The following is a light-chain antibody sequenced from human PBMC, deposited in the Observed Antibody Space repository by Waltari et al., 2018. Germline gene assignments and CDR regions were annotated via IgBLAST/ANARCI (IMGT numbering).Light chain of an antibody. CDR2: YES. J-gene: IGLJ3*02. CDR1: NIGRKS. Sequence: YVLTQPPSVSVDPGKTARLTCGGDNIGRKSVSGYQQKPGQAPVLFMVYESDRPSGIPELFSGCNTGNTGTLTISCVEAGDEACYHCQVWDDVTDSGVFGGGTKLTVL. V-gene: IGLV3-21*04. CDR3: QVWDDVTDSGV.